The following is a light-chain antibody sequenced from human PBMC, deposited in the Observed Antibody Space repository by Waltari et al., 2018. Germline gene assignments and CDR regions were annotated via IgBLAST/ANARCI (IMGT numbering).Light chain of an antibody. J-gene: IGLJ2*01. CDR1: SSDVGGYNY. Sequence: QSALTQPASVSGSPGQSITISCTGTSSDVGGYNYVSWYQQHPGKAPKLMIYEVGNRPSGVSNRFSGSKSGNPASLTISGLQAEDEADYYCSSYTSSSTPVVFGGGTKLTVL. CDR2: EVG. V-gene: IGLV2-14*01. CDR3: SSYTSSSTPVV.